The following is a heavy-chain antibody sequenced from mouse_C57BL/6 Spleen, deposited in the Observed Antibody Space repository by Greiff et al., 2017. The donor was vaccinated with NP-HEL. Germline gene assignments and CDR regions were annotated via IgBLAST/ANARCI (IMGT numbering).Heavy chain of an antibody. J-gene: IGHJ3*01. D-gene: IGHD2-4*01. CDR2: ISSGSSTI. CDR3: AKGYDYDGFAF. CDR1: GFTFSDYG. V-gene: IGHV5-17*01. Sequence: EVKVEESGGGLVKPGGSLKLSCAASGFTFSDYGMHWVRQAPEQGLEWVAYISSGSSTIYYADTVKGRFTISRDNATNTLFLHLTSLSSEDTAMYYCAKGYDYDGFAFWGQGTLVTVSA.